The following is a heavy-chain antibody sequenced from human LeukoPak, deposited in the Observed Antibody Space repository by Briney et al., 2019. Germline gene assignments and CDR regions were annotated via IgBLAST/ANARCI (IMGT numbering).Heavy chain of an antibody. J-gene: IGHJ4*02. CDR1: GGSISSGGYY. Sequence: SQTLSLTCTVSGGSISSGGYYWSWLRQHPGKGLEWIGYIYYSGSTYYNPSLKSRVTISVDTSKNQFSQKLSSVTAADTAVYYCARDPRDSSGYFGYFDYWGQGTLVTVSS. D-gene: IGHD3-22*01. V-gene: IGHV4-31*03. CDR2: IYYSGST. CDR3: ARDPRDSSGYFGYFDY.